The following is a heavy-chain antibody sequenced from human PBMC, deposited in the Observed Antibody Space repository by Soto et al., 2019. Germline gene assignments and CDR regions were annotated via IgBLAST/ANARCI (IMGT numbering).Heavy chain of an antibody. Sequence: GGSLRLSCAASGFTFSSYAMSWVRQAPGKGLEWVSAISGSGGSTYYADSVKGRFTISRDNSKNTLYLQMNSLRAEDTAVYYCAKARRGTMIVVVVPGLDPWGQGTLVTVSS. CDR2: ISGSGGST. CDR1: GFTFSSYA. D-gene: IGHD3-22*01. J-gene: IGHJ5*02. CDR3: AKARRGTMIVVVVPGLDP. V-gene: IGHV3-23*01.